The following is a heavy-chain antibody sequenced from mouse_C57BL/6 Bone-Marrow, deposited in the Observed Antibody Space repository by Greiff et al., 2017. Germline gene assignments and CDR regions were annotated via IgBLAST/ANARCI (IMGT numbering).Heavy chain of an antibody. V-gene: IGHV5-4*03. Sequence: EVKLQESGGGLVKPGGSLKLSCAASGFTFSSYAMSWVRQTPEKRLEWVATISDGGSYTYYPDNVKGRFTISRDNAKNNLYLQMSHLKSEDTAMYYCARGIKDGSSFYAMDYWGQGTSVTVSS. J-gene: IGHJ4*01. CDR2: ISDGGSYT. CDR3: ARGIKDGSSFYAMDY. CDR1: GFTFSSYA. D-gene: IGHD1-1*01.